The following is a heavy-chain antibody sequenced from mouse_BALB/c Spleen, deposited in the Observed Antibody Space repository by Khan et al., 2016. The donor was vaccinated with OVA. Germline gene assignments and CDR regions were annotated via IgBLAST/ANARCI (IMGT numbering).Heavy chain of an antibody. D-gene: IGHD1-1*01. CDR3: ARGNYYGYAMDY. CDR2: ISYSGST. CDR1: GYSITSNYA. Sequence: VKLLESGPGLVKPSQSLSLTCTVTGYSITSNYAWNWIRQFPGNKLEWMGHISYSGSTSYNPSLKSRISITRDTSKNQFFLQLSSVTTEDTATYYCARGNYYGYAMDYWGQGTSVTVSS. V-gene: IGHV3-2*02. J-gene: IGHJ4*01.